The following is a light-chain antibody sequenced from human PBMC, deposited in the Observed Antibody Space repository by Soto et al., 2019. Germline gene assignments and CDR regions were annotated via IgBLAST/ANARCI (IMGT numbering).Light chain of an antibody. J-gene: IGLJ2*01. Sequence: QAVVTQPPSASGSPGQSVTISCTGTSSDVGGHNFVSWYQQHPGKAPKFLIYEVTKRPSGVPDRFSGSKSGITASLTVSGLHADDEAYYYCSAYAGNSNPVIFGGGTKVTVL. CDR3: SAYAGNSNPVI. CDR1: SSDVGGHNF. CDR2: EVT. V-gene: IGLV2-8*01.